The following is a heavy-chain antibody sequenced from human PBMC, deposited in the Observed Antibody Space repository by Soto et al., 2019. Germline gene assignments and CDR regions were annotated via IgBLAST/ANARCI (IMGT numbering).Heavy chain of an antibody. CDR3: AKAAVTGLDYYYGMDV. V-gene: IGHV3-23*01. J-gene: IGHJ6*02. CDR1: GFNFIIYA. Sequence: EVQLLESGGGLVQPGGSLRLSCAASGFNFIIYAITWVRQAPGKGLEWVSTISGPGGTTYYADSVKGRLTISRDNSKNTVYLHINSLRADDTAVYYCAKAAVTGLDYYYGMDVWGQGTTVTVSS. CDR2: ISGPGGTT. D-gene: IGHD6-19*01.